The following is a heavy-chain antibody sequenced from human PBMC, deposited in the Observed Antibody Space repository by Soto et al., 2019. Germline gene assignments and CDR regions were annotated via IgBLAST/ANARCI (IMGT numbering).Heavy chain of an antibody. V-gene: IGHV3-9*01. D-gene: IGHD2-2*03. CDR2: ISWNSGDI. Sequence: VQLVESGGGSVQPGRSLRLSCAASGFSFDDYGMHWVRQGPGKGLEWVSGISWNSGDIYYADSVKGRFTISRDNAKRSLYPQMNSLRTEDTALYYCAKDNDLDRDGPFDYWGQGILVTVSS. J-gene: IGHJ4*02. CDR3: AKDNDLDRDGPFDY. CDR1: GFSFDDYG.